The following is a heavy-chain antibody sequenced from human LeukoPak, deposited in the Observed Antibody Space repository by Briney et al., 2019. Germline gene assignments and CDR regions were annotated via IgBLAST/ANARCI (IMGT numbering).Heavy chain of an antibody. CDR2: ISGSGGST. Sequence: PGGSLRLSCAASGFTFSSYGMSWVRQAPGKGLEWVSAISGSGGSTYYADSVKGRFTISRDNSKNTLYLQMNSLRAEDTAVYYCAKSGIMITFGGVIVRHPRFDYWGQGTLVTVSS. V-gene: IGHV3-23*01. CDR1: GFTFSSYG. CDR3: AKSGIMITFGGVIVRHPRFDY. J-gene: IGHJ4*02. D-gene: IGHD3-16*02.